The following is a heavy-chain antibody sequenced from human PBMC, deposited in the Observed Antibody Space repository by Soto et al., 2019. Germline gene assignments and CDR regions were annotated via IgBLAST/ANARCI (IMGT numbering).Heavy chain of an antibody. CDR1: GFTFSSYA. V-gene: IGHV3-23*01. CDR3: AKDPQATRDYGDSPLSWFDP. Sequence: GGSLRLSCAASGFTFSSYAMSWVRQAPGKGLEWVSAISGSGGSTYYADSVKGRFTISRDNSKNTLYLQMNSLRAEDTAVYYCAKDPQATRDYGDSPLSWFDPWGQGTLVTVSS. J-gene: IGHJ5*02. D-gene: IGHD4-17*01. CDR2: ISGSGGST.